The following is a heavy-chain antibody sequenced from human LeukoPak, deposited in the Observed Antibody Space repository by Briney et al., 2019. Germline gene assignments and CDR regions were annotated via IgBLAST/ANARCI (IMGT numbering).Heavy chain of an antibody. CDR3: ARVGSSGWSEVGY. J-gene: IGHJ4*02. Sequence: GGSLRLSCAASGFTVSSNYMSWVRQAPGKGLEWVAVIWYDGSNKYYADSVKGRFTISRDNSKNTLYLQMNSLRAEDTAVYYCARVGSSGWSEVGYWGQGTLVTVSS. D-gene: IGHD6-19*01. V-gene: IGHV3-33*08. CDR1: GFTVSSNY. CDR2: IWYDGSNK.